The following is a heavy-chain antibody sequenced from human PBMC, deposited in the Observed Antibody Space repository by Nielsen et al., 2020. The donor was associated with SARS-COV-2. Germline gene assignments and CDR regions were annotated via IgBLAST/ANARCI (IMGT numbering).Heavy chain of an antibody. V-gene: IGHV3-30-3*01. CDR2: ISYDGSNK. CDR1: GFTFSSYA. Sequence: GESLKISCAASGFTFSSYAMHWVRQAPGKGLEWVAVISYDGSNKYYADSVKGRFTISRDNSKNTLYLQMNSLRAEDTAVYYCARVNCSSFSCYFDYWGQGTLVTVSS. D-gene: IGHD2-2*01. CDR3: ARVNCSSFSCYFDY. J-gene: IGHJ4*02.